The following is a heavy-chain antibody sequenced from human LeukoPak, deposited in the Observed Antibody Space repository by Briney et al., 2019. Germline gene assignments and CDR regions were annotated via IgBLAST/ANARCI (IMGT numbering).Heavy chain of an antibody. CDR1: GITFNSYT. CDR2: ISSSSSYI. J-gene: IGHJ4*02. V-gene: IGHV3-21*04. CDR3: ARDPRGITALVDYFDY. D-gene: IGHD5-18*01. Sequence: GGSLRLSCAASGITFNSYTMNWVRQAPGKGLEWVSSISSSSSYIYYADSVKGRFTISRDNAKNSLYLQMSSLRVEDTAVYYCARDPRGITALVDYFDYWGQGTLVTVSS.